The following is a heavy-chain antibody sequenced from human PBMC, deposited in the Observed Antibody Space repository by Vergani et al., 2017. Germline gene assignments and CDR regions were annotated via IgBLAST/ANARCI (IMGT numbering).Heavy chain of an antibody. CDR1: GYTFTSYG. CDR3: AGDPGDGYDAFGRDY. Sequence: QVQLVQSGAEVKKPGASVKVSCKASGYTFTSYGISWVRQAPGQGLEWMGWISAYNGNTNYAQKLQGRVTMTTDTSTSTAYMELRSLRSYDTAVYYCAGDPGDGYDAFGRDYWGQGTLVTVSS. D-gene: IGHD5-24*01. CDR2: ISAYNGNT. V-gene: IGHV1-18*01. J-gene: IGHJ4*02.